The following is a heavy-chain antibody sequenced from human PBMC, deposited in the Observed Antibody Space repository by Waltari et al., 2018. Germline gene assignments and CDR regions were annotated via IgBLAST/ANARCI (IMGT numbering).Heavy chain of an antibody. CDR1: NFSISRGFS. J-gene: IGHJ4*02. D-gene: IGHD3-10*01. Sequence: QVHLQESGPGLVKPSATLSLTCSVSNFSISRGFSWAWIRQPPGGGLGWIGSIFHNGLSYYNTSLRSRVIMSVDTSKNQLSLRLNSVTATDAAVYSCARNNRGAGAFDFWGQGILVTVSS. CDR2: IFHNGLS. V-gene: IGHV4-38-2*01. CDR3: ARNNRGAGAFDF.